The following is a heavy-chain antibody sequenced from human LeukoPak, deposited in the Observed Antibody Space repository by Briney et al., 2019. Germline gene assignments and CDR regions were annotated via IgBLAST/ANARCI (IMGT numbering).Heavy chain of an antibody. CDR1: GASINSTNLY. D-gene: IGHD3-10*01. CDR3: ARQGTMTRGGYWLDP. Sequence: TSETLSLTCTVSGASINSTNLYWGWIRQPPGKGLEAIVSIYYTGSTYSNPSLNSRVTISVDTSKNQFSLKLSSVTAADTAVYYCARQGTMTRGGYWLDPWGQGTLVTVSS. CDR2: IYYTGST. J-gene: IGHJ5*02. V-gene: IGHV4-39*01.